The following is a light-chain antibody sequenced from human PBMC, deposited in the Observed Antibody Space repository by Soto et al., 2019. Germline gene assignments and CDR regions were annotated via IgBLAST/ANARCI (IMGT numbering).Light chain of an antibody. CDR3: SSYTTSRTLV. J-gene: IGLJ1*01. CDR1: SSDVGGYNY. Sequence: QSVLTQPASVSGSPGQSITISCTGTSSDVGGYNYVSWYQQHPGKAPKLLIYEVSHRPSGVSNRFSGSKSGNTASLTISGLQAEDEADYYCSSYTTSRTLVFGPGTKVTVL. CDR2: EVS. V-gene: IGLV2-14*01.